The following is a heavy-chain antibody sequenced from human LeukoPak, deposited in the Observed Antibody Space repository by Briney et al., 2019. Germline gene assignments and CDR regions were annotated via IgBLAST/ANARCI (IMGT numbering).Heavy chain of an antibody. J-gene: IGHJ4*02. V-gene: IGHV5-51*01. CDR1: GYIFTTYW. Sequence: GESLKISCQGSGYIFTTYWIGWVRQMPGKGLEWMGIIYPGDSDTRYSPSFQGQVTISADKSISTAYLQWSSLKASDTAMYYCARQWSSGWSFFDHWGQGTLVTVSS. CDR3: ARQWSSGWSFFDH. CDR2: IYPGDSDT. D-gene: IGHD6-19*01.